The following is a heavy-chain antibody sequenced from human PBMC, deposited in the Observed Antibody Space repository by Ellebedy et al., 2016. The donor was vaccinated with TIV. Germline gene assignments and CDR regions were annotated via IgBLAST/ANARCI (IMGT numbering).Heavy chain of an antibody. CDR3: ARGLGSSKRDGMDV. V-gene: IGHV4-39*07. CDR2: IYYSGST. CDR1: GGSISSSSYN. J-gene: IGHJ6*02. Sequence: GSLRLSXTVSGGSISSSSYNWGWIRQPPGKGLEWIGSIYYSGSTYYNPSLKSRVTISVDTSKNQFSLKLSSVTAADTAVYYCARGLGSSKRDGMDVWGQGTTVTVSS. D-gene: IGHD2-15*01.